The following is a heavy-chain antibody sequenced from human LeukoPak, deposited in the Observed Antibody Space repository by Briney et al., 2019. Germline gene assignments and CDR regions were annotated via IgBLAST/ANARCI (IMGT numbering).Heavy chain of an antibody. CDR2: IIHSGST. J-gene: IGHJ4*02. D-gene: IGHD6-13*01. V-gene: IGHV4-34*12. Sequence: SETLSLTCAVYGGSFSGYYWSWIRQPPGKGLEWNGEIIHSGSTTYNPPLKCRATISVHTSKTQFSLKLSSEAAAHTPCYYCARQGSSWQKDYFDYWGQGTLVTVSS. CDR1: GGSFSGYY. CDR3: ARQGSSWQKDYFDY.